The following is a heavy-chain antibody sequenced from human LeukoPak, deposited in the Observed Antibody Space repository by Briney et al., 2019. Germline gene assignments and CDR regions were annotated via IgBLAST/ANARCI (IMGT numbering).Heavy chain of an antibody. V-gene: IGHV3-23*01. Sequence: GGSLRLSCAASGFTFSSYAMSWVRQAPGKGLEWVSAISGSGGSTYYADSVKGRFTISRDNSKNTLYLQMNSLRAEDTAVYYCARRWYYYDSSPPYYFDYWGQGTLVTVSS. J-gene: IGHJ4*02. D-gene: IGHD3-22*01. CDR1: GFTFSSYA. CDR3: ARRWYYYDSSPPYYFDY. CDR2: ISGSGGST.